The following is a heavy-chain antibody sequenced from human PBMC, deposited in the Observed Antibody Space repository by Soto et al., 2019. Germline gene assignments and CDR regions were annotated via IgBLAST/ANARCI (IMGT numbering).Heavy chain of an antibody. D-gene: IGHD1-7*01. CDR2: ISYDGSNK. Sequence: SLRLSCAASGFTFSSYAMHWVRQAPGKGLEWVAVISYDGSNKYYADSVKGRFTISRDNSKNTLYLQMNSLRAEDTAVYYCARDPIRTTRYGHYYFDYWGQGTLVTVSS. CDR1: GFTFSSYA. CDR3: ARDPIRTTRYGHYYFDY. J-gene: IGHJ4*02. V-gene: IGHV3-30-3*01.